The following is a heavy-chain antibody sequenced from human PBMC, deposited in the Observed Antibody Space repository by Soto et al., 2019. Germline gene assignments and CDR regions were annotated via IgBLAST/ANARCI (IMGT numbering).Heavy chain of an antibody. Sequence: EVQLVESGGGLVQPGRSLRLSCAASGFTFDDYAMHWVRQAPGKGLEWVSGISWSSGSIGYADSVKGRFTISRDNAKNSLYLQMNSLRAEDTALYYCAKGVFYYDSSGYDLFDYWGQGTLVTVSS. CDR3: AKGVFYYDSSGYDLFDY. CDR1: GFTFDDYA. D-gene: IGHD3-22*01. V-gene: IGHV3-9*01. J-gene: IGHJ4*02. CDR2: ISWSSGSI.